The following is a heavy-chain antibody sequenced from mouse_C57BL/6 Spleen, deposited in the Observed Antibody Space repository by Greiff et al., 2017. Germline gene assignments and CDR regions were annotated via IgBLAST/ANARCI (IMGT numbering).Heavy chain of an antibody. V-gene: IGHV1-82*01. CDR1: GYAFSSSW. CDR2: IYPGDGDT. CDR3: DMVTTTAGDY. J-gene: IGHJ2*01. Sequence: VQLQQSGPELVKPGASVKISCKASGYAFSSSWMNWVKQRPGKGLEWIGRIYPGDGDTNYNGKFKGKATLTADKSSSTAYMQLSSLTSEDSAVYFCDMVTTTAGDYWGQGTTLTVSS. D-gene: IGHD2-2*01.